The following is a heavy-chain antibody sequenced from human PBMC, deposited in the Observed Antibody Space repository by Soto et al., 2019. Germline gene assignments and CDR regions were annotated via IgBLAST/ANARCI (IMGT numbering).Heavy chain of an antibody. V-gene: IGHV3-23*01. J-gene: IGHJ6*03. Sequence: GGSLRLSCAASGFTFSSYAMSWVRQAPGKGLEWVSAISGSGGSTYYADSGKGRFTISRDNSKNTLYLQMNSLRAEDTAVYYCAKRASATPRKYYYYMDVWGKGTTVTVSS. CDR1: GFTFSSYA. CDR3: AKRASATPRKYYYYMDV. CDR2: ISGSGGST.